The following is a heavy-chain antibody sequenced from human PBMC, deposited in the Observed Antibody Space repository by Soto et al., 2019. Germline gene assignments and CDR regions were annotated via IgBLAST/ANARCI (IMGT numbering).Heavy chain of an antibody. J-gene: IGHJ4*02. D-gene: IGHD5-18*01. CDR2: ISGRGDST. CDR1: GFTFSSYA. Sequence: GGSLRLSCAASGFTFSSYAMSWVRQAPGKGLEWVSAISGRGDSTYDADSVKGRFTISRDNSKNTLYLQMNSLRAEDTAVYYWAKGIYSYGYNSFAYWSQGTLVTASS. V-gene: IGHV3-23*01. CDR3: AKGIYSYGYNSFAY.